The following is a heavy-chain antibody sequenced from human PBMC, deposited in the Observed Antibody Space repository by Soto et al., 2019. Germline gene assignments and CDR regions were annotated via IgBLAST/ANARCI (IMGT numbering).Heavy chain of an antibody. V-gene: IGHV1-69*06. D-gene: IGHD2-2*01. CDR1: GGTFSSYA. J-gene: IGHJ5*02. CDR3: ARAHIVVVPAAIYKMGWFDP. Sequence: SVKVSCKASGGTFSSYAISWVRQAPGQGLEWMGGIIPIFGTANYAQKFQGRVTITADKSTSTAYMELSSLRSEDTAVYYCARAHIVVVPAAIYKMGWFDPWGQGTLVTVSS. CDR2: IIPIFGTA.